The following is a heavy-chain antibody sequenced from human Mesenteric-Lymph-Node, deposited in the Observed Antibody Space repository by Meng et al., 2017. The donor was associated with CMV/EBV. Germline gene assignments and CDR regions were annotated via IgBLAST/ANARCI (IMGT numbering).Heavy chain of an antibody. J-gene: IGHJ4*02. D-gene: IGHD6-19*01. Sequence: GESLKISCAASGFTFSSYSMNWVRQAPGKGLEWVSYISSSSSTIYYADSVKGRFTISRDNAKNSLYLQMNSLRAEDTAVYYCAGSGWYVGYWGQGTLVTVSS. V-gene: IGHV3-48*04. CDR3: AGSGWYVGY. CDR2: ISSSSSTI. CDR1: GFTFSSYS.